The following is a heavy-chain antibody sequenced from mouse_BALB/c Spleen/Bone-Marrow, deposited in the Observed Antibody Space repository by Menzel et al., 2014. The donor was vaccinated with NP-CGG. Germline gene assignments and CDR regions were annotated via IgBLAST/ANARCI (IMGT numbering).Heavy chain of an antibody. CDR2: IDPRSGGT. Sequence: VQLQQSGAELVRPGTSVKVSCKASGYAFTNYLIEWVKQRPGQGLEWIGVIDPRSGGTDYNKKFKGKAPLTADKSSSTAYMQLNSLTSGDSAVYFCARGGITTVVPYSMDYWGQGTSVTVSS. CDR1: GYAFTNYL. J-gene: IGHJ4*01. CDR3: ARGGITTVVPYSMDY. D-gene: IGHD1-1*01. V-gene: IGHV1-54*03.